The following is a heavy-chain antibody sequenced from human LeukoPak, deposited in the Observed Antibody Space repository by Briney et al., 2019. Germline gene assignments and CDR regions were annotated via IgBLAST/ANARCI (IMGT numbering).Heavy chain of an antibody. CDR2: IHTSGST. Sequence: SETLSLTCTVSGGSISSYYWNWIRQPAGKGLEWIGRIHTSGSTNYNPSLKSRVTMSVDTSRNQFSLKLSSVTAADTAVYYCARFGTGWYYFDYWGQGTLVTVSS. J-gene: IGHJ4*02. D-gene: IGHD6-19*01. CDR1: GGSISSYY. V-gene: IGHV4-4*07. CDR3: ARFGTGWYYFDY.